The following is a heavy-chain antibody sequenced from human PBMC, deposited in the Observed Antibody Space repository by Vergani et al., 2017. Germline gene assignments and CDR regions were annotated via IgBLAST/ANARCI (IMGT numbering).Heavy chain of an antibody. J-gene: IGHJ6*03. D-gene: IGHD6-13*01. Sequence: QVQLVQSGAEVKKPGASVKVSCKASGYTFTGYSMPWVRQAPGQGLEWMGWINPNSGGTNYAQKFQGRVTMTRDTSISTAYMELSRLRSDDTAVYYGARFASSWYVFYYCMDVWGKGTTVTVSS. CDR2: INPNSGGT. CDR3: ARFASSWYVFYYCMDV. CDR1: GYTFTGYS. V-gene: IGHV1-2*02.